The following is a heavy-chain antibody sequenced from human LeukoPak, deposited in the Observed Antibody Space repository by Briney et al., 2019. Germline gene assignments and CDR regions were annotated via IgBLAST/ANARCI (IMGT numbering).Heavy chain of an antibody. D-gene: IGHD2-8*01. Sequence: GGSLRLSCAASGFTFSSYWMHWVRQAPGKGLAWVSRINSDGSSTSYADSVKGRFTISRDNAKNTLYLQVNSLRAEDTAVYYCARVQGHPPNGLDIWGQGTMVTVSS. CDR3: ARVQGHPPNGLDI. CDR2: INSDGSST. V-gene: IGHV3-74*01. J-gene: IGHJ3*02. CDR1: GFTFSSYW.